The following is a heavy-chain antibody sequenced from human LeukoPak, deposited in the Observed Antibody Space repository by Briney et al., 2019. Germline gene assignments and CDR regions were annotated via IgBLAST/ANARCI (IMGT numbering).Heavy chain of an antibody. CDR3: ARDSQWLVRATDTADY. CDR2: INPNSGGT. D-gene: IGHD6-19*01. V-gene: IGHV1-2*02. Sequence: ASVKVSCKASGYTFTGYYMHWVRQAPGQGLEWMGWINPNSGGTNYAQKFQGRVTMTRDTSISTAYMELSRLRSDDTAVYYCARDSQWLVRATDTADYWGQGTLVTVSS. CDR1: GYTFTGYY. J-gene: IGHJ4*02.